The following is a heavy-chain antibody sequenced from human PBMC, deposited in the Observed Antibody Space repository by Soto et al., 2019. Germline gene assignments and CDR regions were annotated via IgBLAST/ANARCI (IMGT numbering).Heavy chain of an antibody. V-gene: IGHV2-5*02. CDR2: IYWDDDK. CDR1: GFSLSTSGVG. J-gene: IGHJ6*02. CDR3: AYLPCSGGSCYWFSFSGMDV. D-gene: IGHD2-15*01. Sequence: QITLKESGPTLVKPTQTLTLTCTFSGFSLSTSGVGVAWIRQPPGKALEWLALIYWDDDKRYRPSLESRLPITKDTSQNQVVLTMANMDSVDTATYYCAYLPCSGGSCYWFSFSGMDVWGQGTTVTVSS.